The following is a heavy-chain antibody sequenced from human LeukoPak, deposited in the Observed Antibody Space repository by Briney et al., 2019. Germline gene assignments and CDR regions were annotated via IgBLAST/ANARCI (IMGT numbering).Heavy chain of an antibody. CDR3: VRQDCSGGSCYLDS. CDR1: GFIFSNYA. V-gene: IGHV3-30*04. CDR2: ISYHGKDQ. D-gene: IGHD2-15*01. Sequence: PGGPLRLSCAASGFIFSNYAMHWVRQAPGKGLDWVAVISYHGKDQYYADSVKGRFTISRDYSKNTLDLQMNSLRTEDTAVYYCVRQDCSGGSCYLDSWGQGTLVTVSS. J-gene: IGHJ4*02.